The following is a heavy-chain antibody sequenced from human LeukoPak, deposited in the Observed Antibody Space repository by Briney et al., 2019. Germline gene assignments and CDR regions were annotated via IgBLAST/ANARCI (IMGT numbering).Heavy chain of an antibody. CDR3: AKDYGLPGNYYYYMDV. CDR1: GFTFSSYA. V-gene: IGHV3-23*01. D-gene: IGHD2-2*01. Sequence: GGSLRLSCAASGFTFSSYAMSWVRQAPGKGLEWVSAISGSGGSTYYADSVKGRFTISRDNSKNTLYLQMNSLRAEDTAVYYCAKDYGLPGNYYYYMDVWGKGTTVTVSS. J-gene: IGHJ6*03. CDR2: ISGSGGST.